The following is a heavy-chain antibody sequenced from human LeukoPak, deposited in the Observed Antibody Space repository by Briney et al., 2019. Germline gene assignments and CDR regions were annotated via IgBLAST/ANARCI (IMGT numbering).Heavy chain of an antibody. CDR3: AKGRNEAFDN. Sequence: GGSLRLSCAASGFPFSNYAIHWVRQAPGRGLEWLAVISYDGVNKYYADYVKGRFTLSRDNSRNTVFLQMNGLRPEDTAVYSCAKGRNEAFDNWGQGTLVTVSS. V-gene: IGHV3-30-3*02. D-gene: IGHD1-1*01. CDR1: GFPFSNYA. CDR2: ISYDGVNK. J-gene: IGHJ4*02.